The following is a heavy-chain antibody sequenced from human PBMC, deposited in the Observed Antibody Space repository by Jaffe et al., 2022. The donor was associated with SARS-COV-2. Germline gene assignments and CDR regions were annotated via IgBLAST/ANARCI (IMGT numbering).Heavy chain of an antibody. CDR3: ARDLLPAGTGYFQH. V-gene: IGHV3-30-3*01. CDR1: GFTFSSYA. CDR2: ISYDGSNK. D-gene: IGHD6-13*01. Sequence: QVQLVESGGGVVQPGRSLRLSCAASGFTFSSYAMHWVRQAPGKGLEWVAVISYDGSNKYYADSVKGRFTISRDNSKNTLYLQMNSLRAEDTAVYYCARDLLPAGTGYFQHWGQGTLVTVSS. J-gene: IGHJ1*01.